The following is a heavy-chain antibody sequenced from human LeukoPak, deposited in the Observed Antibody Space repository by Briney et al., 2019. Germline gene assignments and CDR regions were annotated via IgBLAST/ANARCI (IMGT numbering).Heavy chain of an antibody. Sequence: GGSLRLSCAASGFTFSSYAMNWVRQAPGKGLEWVSGITTSGSTYYADSVKGRFTISRENSNNTLYLHMDSLRAEDTAVYYCAKAPVWNYYYGLDVWGQGTTVTVSS. CDR1: GFTFSSYA. J-gene: IGHJ6*02. V-gene: IGHV3-23*01. D-gene: IGHD2-21*01. CDR3: AKAPVWNYYYGLDV. CDR2: ITTSGST.